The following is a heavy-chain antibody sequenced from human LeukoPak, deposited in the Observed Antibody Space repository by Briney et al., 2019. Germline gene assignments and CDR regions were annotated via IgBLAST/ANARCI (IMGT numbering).Heavy chain of an antibody. D-gene: IGHD5-18*01. Sequence: GGSLRLSCAASGFTFSSYEINWVRQAPGKGLEWVANIKQDGSEKYYVDSVKGRFTISRDNAKNSLYLQMNSLRAEDTAVYYCARVGTAMALPRWYYMDVWGKGTTVTVSS. CDR3: ARVGTAMALPRWYYMDV. V-gene: IGHV3-7*01. CDR2: IKQDGSEK. J-gene: IGHJ6*03. CDR1: GFTFSSYE.